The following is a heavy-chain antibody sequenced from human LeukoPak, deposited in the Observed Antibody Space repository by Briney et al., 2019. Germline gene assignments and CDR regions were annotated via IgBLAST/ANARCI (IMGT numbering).Heavy chain of an antibody. V-gene: IGHV1-2*02. CDR1: GYTFTGYY. CDR2: INPNSGGT. CDR3: ARGRGLRRGLWDYYYYYMDV. Sequence: GASVKVSCKASGYTFTGYYMHWVRQAPGQGLEWMGWINPNSGGTNYAQKFQGRVTMTRDTSISTAYMELSRLRSDDTAVYYCARGRGLRRGLWDYYYYYMDVWGKGTTVTISS. D-gene: IGHD4-17*01. J-gene: IGHJ6*03.